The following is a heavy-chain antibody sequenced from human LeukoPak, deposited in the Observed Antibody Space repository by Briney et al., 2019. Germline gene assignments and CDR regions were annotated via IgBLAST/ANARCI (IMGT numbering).Heavy chain of an antibody. Sequence: GGSLRLSCGASGFTLSRYSMNWVRQAPGKGLEWVSYISTSSSSIYYTDSVKGRFTISRDNAKNSLYLQLNSLRDEDTAVYYCARWGDGFDIWGQGTMVTVSS. CDR1: GFTLSRYS. J-gene: IGHJ3*02. D-gene: IGHD7-27*01. V-gene: IGHV3-48*02. CDR2: ISTSSSSI. CDR3: ARWGDGFDI.